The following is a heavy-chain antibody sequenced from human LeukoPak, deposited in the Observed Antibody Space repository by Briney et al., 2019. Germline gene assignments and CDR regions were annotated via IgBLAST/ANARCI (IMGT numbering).Heavy chain of an antibody. Sequence: GGSLRLSCAASGFTFSSYSMNWVRQAPGKGLEWVSAISGSGGSTYYADSVKGRFTISRDNSKDTLYLQMNSLRAEDTAVYYCAKGGYSSGWRNYFDYWGQGTLVTVSS. CDR3: AKGGYSSGWRNYFDY. J-gene: IGHJ4*02. CDR1: GFTFSSYS. D-gene: IGHD6-19*01. V-gene: IGHV3-23*01. CDR2: ISGSGGST.